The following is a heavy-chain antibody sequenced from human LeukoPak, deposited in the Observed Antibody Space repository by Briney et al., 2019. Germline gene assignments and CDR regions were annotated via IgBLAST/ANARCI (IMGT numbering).Heavy chain of an antibody. J-gene: IGHJ6*02. CDR3: AREDGTTIFGVVINYYYYGMDV. CDR2: INPNSGGT. V-gene: IGHV1-2*02. D-gene: IGHD3-3*01. CDR1: GYTFTGYY. Sequence: ASVKVSCKASGYTFTGYYMHWVRRAPGQGLEWMGWINPNSGGTNYAQKFQGRVTMTRDTSISTAYMELSRLRSEDTAVYYCAREDGTTIFGVVINYYYYGMDVWGQGPTVTVSS.